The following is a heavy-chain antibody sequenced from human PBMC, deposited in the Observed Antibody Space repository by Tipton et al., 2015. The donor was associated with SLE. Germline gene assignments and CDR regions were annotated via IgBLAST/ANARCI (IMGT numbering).Heavy chain of an antibody. D-gene: IGHD2-2*01. CDR3: ATHCGSTNCYGYYFYMDV. CDR2: VNPNSGGT. Sequence: VQLVQSGSEFKKPGASVIISCKASGYSFTRHAMNWVRQAPGQGLEWMGWVNPNSGGTNYAQKFQGRVTMTRDTSISTAYMELSRLRSDDTAVYYCATHCGSTNCYGYYFYMDVWGKGTTVTVSS. CDR1: GYSFTRHA. J-gene: IGHJ6*03. V-gene: IGHV1-2*02.